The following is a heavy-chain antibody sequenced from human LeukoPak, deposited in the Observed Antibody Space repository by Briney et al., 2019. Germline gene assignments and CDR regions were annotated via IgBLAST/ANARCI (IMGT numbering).Heavy chain of an antibody. CDR3: ARSRFYKSILTGYYIFDY. J-gene: IGHJ4*02. CDR1: GASISSSTDY. CDR2: INHSGST. Sequence: SETLSLTCTVSGASISSSTDYWGWIRQPPGKGLEWIGEINHSGSTNYNPSLKSRVTISVDTSKNQFSLKLSSVTAADTAVYYCARSRFYKSILTGYYIFDYWGQGTLVTVSS. V-gene: IGHV4-39*07. D-gene: IGHD3-9*01.